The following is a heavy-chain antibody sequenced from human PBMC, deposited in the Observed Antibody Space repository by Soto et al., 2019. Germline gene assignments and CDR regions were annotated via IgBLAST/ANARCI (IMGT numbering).Heavy chain of an antibody. CDR3: ARDQTSGASVHHWFDR. J-gene: IGHJ5*02. D-gene: IGHD3-10*01. CDR2: IYYSGST. CDR1: GGSINSGDYY. V-gene: IGHV4-30-4*01. Sequence: SETLSLTCTVSGGSINSGDYYWSWIRQPPGKGLEWIGYIYYSGSTSYNPSLKSRLIMSVDTSKNEFSLRLSYVTAADTAVYYCARDQTSGASVHHWFDRWGQGTLVTVSS.